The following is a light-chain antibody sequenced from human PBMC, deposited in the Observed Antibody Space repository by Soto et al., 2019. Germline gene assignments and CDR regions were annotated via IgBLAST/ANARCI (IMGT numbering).Light chain of an antibody. V-gene: IGKV1-5*03. CDR1: QTIGRW. Sequence: DLQMTQSPSTLSASVGDRVTITCRASQTIGRWLAWYQQKPGKVPKLLIYKASSLQSGVPSRFSGSGSGTEFTLTINSLQPDDFATYYCHQYNSYSRTFGQGTTLEIK. CDR3: HQYNSYSRT. J-gene: IGKJ1*01. CDR2: KAS.